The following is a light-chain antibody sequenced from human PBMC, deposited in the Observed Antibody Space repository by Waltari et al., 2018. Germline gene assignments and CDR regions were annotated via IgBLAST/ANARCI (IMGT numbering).Light chain of an antibody. Sequence: VLTQSPATLSLSAGERATLPCRASQSVFNYLAWYQQKSGQAPRLLIYDTSKSATGIPARFSGSGAGTDFTLTISNLEADDFALYYCQQGSILPLTFGGGTKVEIK. CDR1: QSVFNY. CDR3: QQGSILPLT. J-gene: IGKJ4*01. V-gene: IGKV3-11*01. CDR2: DTS.